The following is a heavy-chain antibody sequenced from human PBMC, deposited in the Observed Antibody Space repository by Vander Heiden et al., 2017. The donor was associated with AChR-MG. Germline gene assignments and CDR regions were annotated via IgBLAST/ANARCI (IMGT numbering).Heavy chain of an antibody. CDR1: GYTFTTYG. CDR2: ISGYNGNT. D-gene: IGHD2-15*01. V-gene: IGHV1-18*01. Sequence: QVQLVQSGAEVKKPGASVKVSCRASGYTFTTYGITWVRQAPGQGLEWMGWISGYNGNTNYAQKRQGRVTMTTDTSTSTAYMELRGLRSDDTAVYYCARDRGLVAAKGQGDYWGQGTLVTVSS. J-gene: IGHJ4*02. CDR3: ARDRGLVAAKGQGDY.